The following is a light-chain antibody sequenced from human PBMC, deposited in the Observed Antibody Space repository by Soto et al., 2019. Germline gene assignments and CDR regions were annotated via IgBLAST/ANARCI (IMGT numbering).Light chain of an antibody. CDR1: QTFSSW. CDR2: KAP. J-gene: IGKJ1*01. CDR3: QHYNSYSQA. V-gene: IGKV1-5*03. Sequence: DIQMTQSPSTLSGSVGDRVTITCRASQTFSSWLAWYQQKQGKAPKLLIYKAPTLKSGVPSRFSGSGSGTEFTLTIRSLQPDDCATYYCQHYNSYSQAFGQGTKVELK.